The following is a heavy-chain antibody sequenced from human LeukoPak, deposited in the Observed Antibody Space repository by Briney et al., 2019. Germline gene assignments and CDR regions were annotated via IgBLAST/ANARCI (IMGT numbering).Heavy chain of an antibody. J-gene: IGHJ4*02. CDR3: AKGLHGRRYSYGYYYFDY. Sequence: GALRLSCAASGFTFSSYAMSWVRQAPGKGLEWVSAISGSGGSTYYADSVKGRFTISRDNSKNTLYLQMNSLRAEDTAVYYCAKGLHGRRYSYGYYYFDYWGQGTLVTVSS. V-gene: IGHV3-23*01. CDR1: GFTFSSYA. CDR2: ISGSGGST. D-gene: IGHD5-18*01.